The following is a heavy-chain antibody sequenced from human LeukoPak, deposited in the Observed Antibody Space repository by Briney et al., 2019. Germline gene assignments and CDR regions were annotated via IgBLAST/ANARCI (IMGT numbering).Heavy chain of an antibody. J-gene: IGHJ6*03. V-gene: IGHV1-2*02. CDR3: ARDRGEDGYNRYYYYMDV. CDR1: GYTFTGYY. CDR2: INPNSGGT. D-gene: IGHD5-24*01. Sequence: ASVKVSCKASGYTFTGYYMHWVRQAPGQGLEWMGWINPNSGGTNYAQKFQGRVTMTRDTSISTAYMELSRLRSDDAAVYYCARDRGEDGYNRYYYYMDVWGKGTTVTISS.